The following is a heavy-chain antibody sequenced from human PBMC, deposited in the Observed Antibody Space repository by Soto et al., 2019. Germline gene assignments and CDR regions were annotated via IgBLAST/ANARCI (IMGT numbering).Heavy chain of an antibody. CDR1: GGSFSGYY. D-gene: IGHD1-1*01. V-gene: IGHV4-34*01. CDR2: INHSGST. J-gene: IGHJ5*02. CDR3: ASHGNWNDAGVVKGLGS. Sequence: QVQLQQWGARLLKPSETLSLTCAVYGGSFSGYYWTWIRQPPGKGLEWIGEINHSGSTNYNPSLKSRVTISVDTSKNQCSLKLTSVTAADTAVYYCASHGNWNDAGVVKGLGSWGQGTLVTVSS.